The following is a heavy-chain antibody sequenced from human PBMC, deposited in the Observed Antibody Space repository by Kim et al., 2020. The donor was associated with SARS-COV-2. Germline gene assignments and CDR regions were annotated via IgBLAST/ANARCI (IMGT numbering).Heavy chain of an antibody. V-gene: IGHV6-1*01. D-gene: IGHD6-13*01. J-gene: IGHJ4*02. Sequence: YALSVKSRITINPDTSKNQFSLQLNSVTPEDTAVYYCVRDLAGRALDSWGLGTLVTVSS. CDR3: VRDLAGRALDS.